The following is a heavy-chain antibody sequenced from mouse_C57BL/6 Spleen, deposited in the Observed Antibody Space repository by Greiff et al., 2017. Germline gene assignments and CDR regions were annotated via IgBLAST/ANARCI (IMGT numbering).Heavy chain of an antibody. CDR1: GFTFSSYA. J-gene: IGHJ3*01. Sequence: EVHLVESGEGLVKPGGSLKLSCAASGFTFSSYAMSWVRQTPEKRLEWVAYISSGGDYIYYADTVKGRFTISRDNARNTLYLQMSSLKSEDTAMYYCTRDSNYFAWFAYWGQGTLVTVSA. V-gene: IGHV5-9-1*02. CDR2: ISSGGDYI. CDR3: TRDSNYFAWFAY. D-gene: IGHD2-5*01.